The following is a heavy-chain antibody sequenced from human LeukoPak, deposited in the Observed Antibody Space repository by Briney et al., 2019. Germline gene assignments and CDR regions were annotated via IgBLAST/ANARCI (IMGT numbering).Heavy chain of an antibody. Sequence: PSETLSLTCTVSGGSISSYYWSWIRQPPGKGLEWIGYIYYSGSTNYNPSFKSRVTISVDTSKNQFSLKLSSVTAADTAVYYCARARGYSYGYADYYFDYWGQGTLVTVSS. CDR3: ARARGYSYGYADYYFDY. CDR1: GGSISSYY. J-gene: IGHJ4*02. CDR2: IYYSGST. D-gene: IGHD5-18*01. V-gene: IGHV4-59*01.